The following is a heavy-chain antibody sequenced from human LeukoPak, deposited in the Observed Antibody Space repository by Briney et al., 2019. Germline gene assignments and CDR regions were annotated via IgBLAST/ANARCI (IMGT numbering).Heavy chain of an antibody. CDR1: GGSFSGYY. CDR2: INHSGST. V-gene: IGHV4-34*01. J-gene: IGHJ5*02. Sequence: SETLSLTCAVYGGSFSGYYWSWIRQPPGKGLEWIGEINHSGSTNYNPSLKSRVTISVDTSKNQFSLKLSSVTAADTAVYYCARDIFPGYSYGYGEAPWGQGTLVTVSS. CDR3: ARDIFPGYSYGYGEAP. D-gene: IGHD5-18*01.